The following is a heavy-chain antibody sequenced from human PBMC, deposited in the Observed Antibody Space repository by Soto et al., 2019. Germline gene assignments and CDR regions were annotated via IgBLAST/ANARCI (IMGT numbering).Heavy chain of an antibody. CDR3: ARPIDSSGWYGGLDY. V-gene: IGHV3-11*01. D-gene: IGHD6-19*01. Sequence: PGGSLRLSCAASGFTFSDYYVSWIRQAPGKGLEWVSYISSSGSTIYYADSVKGRFTISRDNAKNSLYLQMNSLRAEDTAVYNCARPIDSSGWYGGLDYWGQGTLVTVSS. J-gene: IGHJ4*02. CDR2: ISSSGSTI. CDR1: GFTFSDYY.